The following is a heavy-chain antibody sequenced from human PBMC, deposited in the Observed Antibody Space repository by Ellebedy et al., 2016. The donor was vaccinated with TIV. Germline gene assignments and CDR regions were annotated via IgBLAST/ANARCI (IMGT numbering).Heavy chain of an antibody. CDR1: GFTFSSYA. D-gene: IGHD1-7*01. CDR3: AKVERRVGITETTAGMDV. J-gene: IGHJ6*02. Sequence: GGSLRLXXAASGFTFSSYAMSWVRQAPGKGLEWVSAISGSGGSTYYADSVKGRFTISRDNSKNTLYLQMNSLRAEDTAVYYCAKVERRVGITETTAGMDVWGQGTTVTVSS. V-gene: IGHV3-23*01. CDR2: ISGSGGST.